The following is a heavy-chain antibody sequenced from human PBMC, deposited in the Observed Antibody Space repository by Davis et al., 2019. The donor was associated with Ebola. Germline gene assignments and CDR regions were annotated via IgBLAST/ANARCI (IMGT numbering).Heavy chain of an antibody. CDR1: GGSFSGYY. CDR2: SDHSGST. V-gene: IGHV4-34*01. CDR3: ARDQQWLAPGYFDY. J-gene: IGHJ4*02. Sequence: MPSQTLSLTCAVYGGSFSGYYWSWLRQPPGNGLGWVGESDHSGSTNYSPSLKSRVTISVDTSKNQFSLKLSSVTAADTAVYYCARDQQWLAPGYFDYWGQGTLVTVSS. D-gene: IGHD6-19*01.